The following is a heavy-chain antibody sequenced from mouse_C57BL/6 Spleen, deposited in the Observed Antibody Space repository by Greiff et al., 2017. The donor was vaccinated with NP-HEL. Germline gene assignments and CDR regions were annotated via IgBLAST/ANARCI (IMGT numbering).Heavy chain of an antibody. V-gene: IGHV1-54*01. D-gene: IGHD4-1*01. CDR1: GYAFTNYL. CDR3: ARGNWEGGWFAD. J-gene: IGHJ3*01. CDR2: INPGSGGT. Sequence: VQLQQSGAELVRPGTSVKVSCKASGYAFTNYLIEWVKQRPGQGLEWIGVINPGSGGTNYNEKFKGKATLTADKSSSTAYMQLSSLTSEDSAVYFCARGNWEGGWFADWGQGTLVTVSA.